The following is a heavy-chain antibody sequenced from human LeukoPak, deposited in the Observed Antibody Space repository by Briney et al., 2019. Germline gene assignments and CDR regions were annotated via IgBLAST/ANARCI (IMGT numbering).Heavy chain of an antibody. CDR2: ISDTGGNT. Sequence: GGSLRLSCEASGFTFNTYAMSWVRQTPEKGLEWVSAISDTGGNTFYADSVKGRFTISRDNSKNTLYLQMNSLSAEDTAIYYCAKGRTNDYWGQGTLVTVSS. CDR1: GFTFNTYA. D-gene: IGHD1/OR15-1a*01. J-gene: IGHJ4*02. CDR3: AKGRTNDY. V-gene: IGHV3-23*01.